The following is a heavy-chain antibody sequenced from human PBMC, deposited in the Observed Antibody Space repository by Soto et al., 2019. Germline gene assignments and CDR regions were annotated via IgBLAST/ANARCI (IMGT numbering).Heavy chain of an antibody. CDR3: ARVPQLDIIVVSAAHYDY. J-gene: IGHJ4*02. V-gene: IGHV1-24*01. Sequence: ASVKVSCKVSGYTLTELSMHWVRQAPGKGLEWMGGFDPEDGETIYAQKFQGRVTMTEDTSTDTAYMELSSLRSEDTAVYYCARVPQLDIIVVSAAHYDYWGQGTLVTVSS. D-gene: IGHD2-2*03. CDR1: GYTLTELS. CDR2: FDPEDGET.